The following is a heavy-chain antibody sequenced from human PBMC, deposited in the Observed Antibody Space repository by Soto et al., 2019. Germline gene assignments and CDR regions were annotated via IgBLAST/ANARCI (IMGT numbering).Heavy chain of an antibody. CDR2: MWYDGSNK. CDR1: GFTFSSYG. J-gene: IGHJ4*02. CDR3: AREGGSGPDY. V-gene: IGHV3-33*01. D-gene: IGHD6-19*01. Sequence: QVQLVESGGGVVQPGRSLRLSCAASGFTFSSYGMHWVRRAPGKGLEWVAFMWYDGSNKYYADSVKGRFTISRDNSKNTLYLQMNSRRAENTAVYYCAREGGSGPDYWGQGTLVTVSS.